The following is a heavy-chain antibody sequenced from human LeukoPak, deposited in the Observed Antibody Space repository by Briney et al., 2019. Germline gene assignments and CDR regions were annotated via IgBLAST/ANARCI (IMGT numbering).Heavy chain of an antibody. J-gene: IGHJ5*02. CDR2: ISSSSSYI. CDR1: GFTFSSYS. V-gene: IGHV3-21*01. Sequence: GGSLRLSCAASGFTFSSYSMNWVRQAPGKGLEWVSSISSSSSYIHYADSVKGRFTISRDNAKNSLYLQMNSLRAEDTAVYYCARGARYYDSSGYGWFDPWGQGTLVTVSS. D-gene: IGHD3-22*01. CDR3: ARGARYYDSSGYGWFDP.